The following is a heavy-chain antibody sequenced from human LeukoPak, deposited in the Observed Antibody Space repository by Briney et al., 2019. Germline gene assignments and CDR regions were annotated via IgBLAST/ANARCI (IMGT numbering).Heavy chain of an antibody. D-gene: IGHD3-3*01. CDR1: GYTFPNYD. CDR3: ARGDFWSGYSNYYYMDV. Sequence: ASVKVSCKASGYTFPNYDINWVRQATGQGLEWMGWMNPHTGHTGYAQKFQGRVTFTRNTSISTAFMDLGGLMSEDTAVYYCARGDFWSGYSNYYYMDVWGKGTTVTVSS. V-gene: IGHV1-8*03. CDR2: MNPHTGHT. J-gene: IGHJ6*03.